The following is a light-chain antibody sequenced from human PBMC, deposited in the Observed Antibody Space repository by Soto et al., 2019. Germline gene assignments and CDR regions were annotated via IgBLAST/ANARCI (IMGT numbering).Light chain of an antibody. CDR2: GTS. J-gene: IGKJ4*01. CDR3: EDYGSSTN. Sequence: EIVLTQSPGTLSLSPGERVTLSCRASQSISNNHLAWYQQRPGQAPRLLIHGTSNRATGIPDRFSGSGSGTDFTLTFSRLEPEDFAVYYCEDYGSSTNFGGGTKVDI. CDR1: QSISNNH. V-gene: IGKV3-20*01.